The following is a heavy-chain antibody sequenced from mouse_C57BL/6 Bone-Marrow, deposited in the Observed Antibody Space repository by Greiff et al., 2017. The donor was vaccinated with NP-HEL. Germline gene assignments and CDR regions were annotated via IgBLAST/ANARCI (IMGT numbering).Heavy chain of an antibody. CDR3: VMITTSPHWYFDV. J-gene: IGHJ1*03. D-gene: IGHD2-4*01. CDR1: GYTFTSYW. Sequence: VQLQQSGAELVRPGSSVKLSCKASGYTFTSYWMDWVKQRPGQGLEWIGNIYPSDSETHYNQKFKDKATLTVDKSSSTAYMQLSSLTSEDSAVYYCVMITTSPHWYFDVWGTGTTVTVSS. V-gene: IGHV1-61*01. CDR2: IYPSDSET.